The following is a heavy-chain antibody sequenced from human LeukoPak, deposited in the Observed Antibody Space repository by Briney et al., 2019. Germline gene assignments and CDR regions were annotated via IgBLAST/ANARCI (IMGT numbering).Heavy chain of an antibody. CDR1: GFTFSSYA. J-gene: IGHJ4*02. D-gene: IGHD6-19*01. V-gene: IGHV3-23*01. CDR2: FSGSGGST. CDR3: AKDRDSSGWYPPRFDY. Sequence: GGSLSPSCAASGFTFSSYAMSWVRQAPGKGLEWVSAFSGSGGSTYYADSVKGRFTISRDNSKNTLYLQMNSLRAEDTAVYYCAKDRDSSGWYPPRFDYWGQGTLVTVSS.